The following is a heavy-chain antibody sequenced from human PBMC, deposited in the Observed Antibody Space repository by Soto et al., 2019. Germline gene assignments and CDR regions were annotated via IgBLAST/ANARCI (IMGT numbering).Heavy chain of an antibody. CDR2: INHSGSF. V-gene: IGHV4-34*10. D-gene: IGHD3-3*01. CDR1: GGSFSGYY. Sequence: SEPLSLTCAVYGGSFSGYYWSWIRQPPGKGLEWIGEINHSGSFYYTPSLRGRVMMSADTSKNQFYLRLSSVTAADTAVYYCARAPETPTIFGVVRPYFFNHWGQGTLVTVSS. CDR3: ARAPETPTIFGVVRPYFFNH. J-gene: IGHJ4*02.